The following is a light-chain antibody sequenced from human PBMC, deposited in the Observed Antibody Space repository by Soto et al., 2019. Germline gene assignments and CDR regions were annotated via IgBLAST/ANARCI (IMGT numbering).Light chain of an antibody. Sequence: QSALTQPASVSGSPGQSITISCTGTSRDIGFFNYVSWYQQFPGNAPKLIIFEVTNRPSGVSNRFSASKSGNTASLTISGLQAEDGADYYCGSWDSRLSVVVFGGGTKLTVL. CDR1: SRDIGFFNY. J-gene: IGLJ2*01. CDR2: EVT. CDR3: GSWDSRLSVVV. V-gene: IGLV2-14*01.